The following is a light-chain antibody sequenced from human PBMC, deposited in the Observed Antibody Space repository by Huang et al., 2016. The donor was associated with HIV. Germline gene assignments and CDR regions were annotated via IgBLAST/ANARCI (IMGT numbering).Light chain of an antibody. CDR1: QSISNY. V-gene: IGKV1-39*01. CDR3: QQSYITPLT. CDR2: TAS. Sequence: DIQMTQSPSSLSASVGDRVSITCRASQSISNYLNWYQQIPGRAPRLLIYTASNLQSGVPSRCSGSGSGTDFTLTISSLHPEDFATYYCQQSYITPLTFGQGTKVEVK. J-gene: IGKJ1*01.